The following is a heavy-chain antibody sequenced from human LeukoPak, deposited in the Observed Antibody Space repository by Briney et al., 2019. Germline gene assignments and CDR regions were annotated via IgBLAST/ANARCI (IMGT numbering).Heavy chain of an antibody. D-gene: IGHD6-13*01. CDR3: ARAFSAPGNNWFDP. CDR1: GDSVSSNTVS. V-gene: IGHV6-1*01. Sequence: SQTLSLTCAISGDSVSSNTVSWNWIRQSPSRGLEWLGRTYYRSKWSSDYAVSVKSRITINADTSKNQFSLQLNSMAPEDTAVYYCARAFSAPGNNWFDPWGQGTLVTVSS. CDR2: TYYRSKWSS. J-gene: IGHJ5*02.